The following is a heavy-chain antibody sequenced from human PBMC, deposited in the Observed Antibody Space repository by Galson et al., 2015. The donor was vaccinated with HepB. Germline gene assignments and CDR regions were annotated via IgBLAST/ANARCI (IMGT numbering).Heavy chain of an antibody. Sequence: ETLSLTCTVSGGPMSSYYWSWIRQPPGKGLEWIGHIYYSGSTNYNPSLKSRVTISVDTSQDQFSLKLNSVTAADTAVYYCARDGYNFSGMDVWGQGTTVTVSS. V-gene: IGHV4-59*01. CDR3: ARDGYNFSGMDV. D-gene: IGHD5-24*01. CDR2: IYYSGST. CDR1: GGPMSSYY. J-gene: IGHJ6*02.